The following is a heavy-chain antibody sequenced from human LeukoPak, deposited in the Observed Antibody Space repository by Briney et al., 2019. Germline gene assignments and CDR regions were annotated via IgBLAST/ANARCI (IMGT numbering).Heavy chain of an antibody. D-gene: IGHD4-17*01. CDR1: GFTFSNYA. Sequence: KAGGSLRLSCAAAGFTFSNYAMSWVRQAPGKGLEWVSAISSSSSYIYYADSVKGRFTISRGNAKNSLYLQMNSLRAEDTAVYYCARDVYGDSSFPHFDYWGQGTLVTVSS. V-gene: IGHV3-21*01. CDR2: ISSSSSYI. CDR3: ARDVYGDSSFPHFDY. J-gene: IGHJ4*02.